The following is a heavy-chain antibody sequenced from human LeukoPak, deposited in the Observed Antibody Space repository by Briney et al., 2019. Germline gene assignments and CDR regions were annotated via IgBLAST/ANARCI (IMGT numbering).Heavy chain of an antibody. CDR3: ARSLVLLWFGELSHFDY. J-gene: IGHJ4*02. D-gene: IGHD3-10*01. CDR1: GYTFTGYY. V-gene: IGHV1-2*02. Sequence: GASVKVSCKASGYTFTGYYMHWVRQAPGQGLEWMGWINPNSGGTNYAQKFQGRVTMTRDTSISTAYMELSRLRSDDTAVYYCARSLVLLWFGELSHFDYWGQGTLVTVSS. CDR2: INPNSGGT.